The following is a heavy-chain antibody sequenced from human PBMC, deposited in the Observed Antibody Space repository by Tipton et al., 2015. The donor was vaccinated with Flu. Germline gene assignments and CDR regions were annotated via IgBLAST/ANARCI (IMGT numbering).Heavy chain of an antibody. CDR2: NYTSGST. V-gene: IGHV4-4*07. CDR1: GGSISSYY. CDR3: ARGSGSGTYMSLDY. J-gene: IGHJ4*02. D-gene: IGHD3-10*01. Sequence: TLSLTCTISGGSISSYYWTWMRQPAGKGLEWIGRNYTSGSTNYNPSLQSRVTMSVDTSKNHFSLQLSSVTAAAPAVYYCARGSGSGTYMSLDYWGQGTLVTVAS.